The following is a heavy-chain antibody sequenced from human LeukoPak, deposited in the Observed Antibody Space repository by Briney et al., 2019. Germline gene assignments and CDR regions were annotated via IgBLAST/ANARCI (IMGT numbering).Heavy chain of an antibody. CDR1: GFTFSSYS. J-gene: IGHJ5*02. V-gene: IGHV3-21*01. D-gene: IGHD3-3*01. CDR3: ARDFSPPFNNWFDP. Sequence: GGSLRLSCAASGFTFSSYSMNWVRQAPGKGLEWVSSISSSSSYIYYADSVKGRFTISRDNAKNSLYLQMNSLRAEDTAVYYCARDFSPPFNNWFDPWGQGTLVTVSS. CDR2: ISSSSSYI.